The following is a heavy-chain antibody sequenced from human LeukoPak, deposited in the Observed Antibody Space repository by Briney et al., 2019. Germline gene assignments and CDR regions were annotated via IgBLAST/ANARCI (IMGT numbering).Heavy chain of an antibody. CDR3: VRHGPYYYDSSGYYFDY. Sequence: GESLKISCQGSGYSFTSYWIGWVRQMPGKGLEWMGIIYPGDSDTRYSPSFQGQVTISADKSISTAYLQWSSLKASDTAMYYCVRHGPYYYDSSGYYFDYWGQGTLVTVSS. CDR2: IYPGDSDT. V-gene: IGHV5-51*01. CDR1: GYSFTSYW. J-gene: IGHJ4*02. D-gene: IGHD3-22*01.